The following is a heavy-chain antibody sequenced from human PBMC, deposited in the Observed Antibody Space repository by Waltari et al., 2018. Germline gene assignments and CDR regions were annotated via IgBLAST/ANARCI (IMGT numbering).Heavy chain of an antibody. Sequence: QVQLVESGGGVVQPGRSLRLSCAASGFTFSSYGMHWVRQAPGKGLEWVAVIWYDGSNKYYADSVKGRFTISGDNSKNTLYLQMNSLRAEDTAMYYCAKDTPPGRTTGTTWYAFDIWGQGTMVTVSS. CDR1: GFTFSSYG. V-gene: IGHV3-30*18. CDR2: IWYDGSNK. CDR3: AKDTPPGRTTGTTWYAFDI. D-gene: IGHD1-1*01. J-gene: IGHJ3*02.